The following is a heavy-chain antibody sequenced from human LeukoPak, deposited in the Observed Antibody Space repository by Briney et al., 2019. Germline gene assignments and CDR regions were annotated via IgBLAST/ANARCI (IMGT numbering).Heavy chain of an antibody. CDR2: INPSGGST. Sequence: ASVKVSCKASGYTFSSFYMHWVRQAPGQGLEWMGIINPSGGSTTYAQKFQGRVTMTRDTSTSTVYMELSSLRSEDTVVYYCARDGGYCGSSSCYAFYWGRGTLVTVSS. CDR1: GYTFSSFY. V-gene: IGHV1-46*01. J-gene: IGHJ4*02. D-gene: IGHD2-2*01. CDR3: ARDGGYCGSSSCYAFY.